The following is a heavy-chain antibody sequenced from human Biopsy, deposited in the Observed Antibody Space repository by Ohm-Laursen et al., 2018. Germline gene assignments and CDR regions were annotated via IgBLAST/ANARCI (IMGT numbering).Heavy chain of an antibody. CDR2: IITVSETA. D-gene: IGHD6-19*01. V-gene: IGHV1-69*01. CDR3: VAYPSSGFFENNDDFAMDV. Sequence: ESSVKVSCKASGGAFTNYAINWVRQAPGHGLEWMGGIITVSETAGYAEGFQGRVTITADVTTTTAYMDLSGLRSEDTAVYYCVAYPSSGFFENNDDFAMDVWGQGTTVIVSS. J-gene: IGHJ6*02. CDR1: GGAFTNYA.